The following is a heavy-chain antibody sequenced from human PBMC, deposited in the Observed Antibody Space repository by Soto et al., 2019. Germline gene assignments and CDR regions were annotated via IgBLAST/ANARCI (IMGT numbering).Heavy chain of an antibody. J-gene: IGHJ4*02. Sequence: QLQLQESGSGLAKPSQTLSLTCAVSGGSISSGGYSWSWIRQPPGKGLEWIGYIYHSGSTYYNPSLKSRVTISVDRSKNQFSLKLSSVTAADTAVYYCARRDISNNFDYWGQGTLVTVSS. D-gene: IGHD3-3*02. CDR1: GGSISSGGYS. CDR2: IYHSGST. CDR3: ARRDISNNFDY. V-gene: IGHV4-30-2*01.